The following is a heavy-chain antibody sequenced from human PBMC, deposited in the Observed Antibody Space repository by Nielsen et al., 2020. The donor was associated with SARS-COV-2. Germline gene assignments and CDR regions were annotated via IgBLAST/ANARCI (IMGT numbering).Heavy chain of an antibody. CDR3: ATSPYSSGWYYFDY. V-gene: IGHV5-10-1*01. Sequence: KVSCKGSGYSFTSYWISWVRQMPGKGLEWMGRIDPSDSYTNYSPSFQGHVTISADKSISTAYLQWSSLKASDTAMYYCATSPYSSGWYYFDYWGQGTLVTVSS. D-gene: IGHD6-19*01. J-gene: IGHJ4*02. CDR1: GYSFTSYW. CDR2: IDPSDSYT.